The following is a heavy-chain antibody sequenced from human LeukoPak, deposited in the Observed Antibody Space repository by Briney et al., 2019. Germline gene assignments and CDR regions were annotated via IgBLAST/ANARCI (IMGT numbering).Heavy chain of an antibody. CDR2: INPNSGGT. CDR1: GYTFTGYY. V-gene: IGHV1-2*02. J-gene: IGHJ6*03. CDR3: ARFRITGSYYCMDV. D-gene: IGHD1-20*01. Sequence: GASVKVSCKASGYTFTGYYMHWVRQAPGQGLEWMGWINPNSGGTNYAQKFQGRVTMTRDTSISTAYMELSRLRSDDTAVYYCARFRITGSYYCMDVWGKGTTVTVSS.